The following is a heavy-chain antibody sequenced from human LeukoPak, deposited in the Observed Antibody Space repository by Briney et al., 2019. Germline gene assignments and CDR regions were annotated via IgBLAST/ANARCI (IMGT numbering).Heavy chain of an antibody. V-gene: IGHV3-30-3*01. J-gene: IGHJ4*02. CDR3: ARPMVRGAKTPPGDY. CDR2: ISYDGSNK. Sequence: GGSLRLSCAASGFTFSSYAMHWVRQAPGKGLEWVAVISYDGSNKYYADSVKGRFTISRDNSKNTLYLQMNSLRAEDTAVYYCARPMVRGAKTPPGDYWGQGTLVTVSS. CDR1: GFTFSSYA. D-gene: IGHD3-10*01.